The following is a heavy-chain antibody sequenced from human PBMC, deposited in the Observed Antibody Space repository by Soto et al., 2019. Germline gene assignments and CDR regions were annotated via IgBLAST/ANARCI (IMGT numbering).Heavy chain of an antibody. Sequence: QLQLQESGPGLVKPSETLSLTCTVSGGSINSSSYYWGWIRQPPGKVLEWIGSSYYGGSTYYNPTLKSRVTRSVDTSTNQFSRKLRSVTAADTAVYYCDQLGGDIVATPDAFDIWGQGTMVIVSS. V-gene: IGHV4-39*01. D-gene: IGHD5-12*01. J-gene: IGHJ3*02. CDR1: GGSINSSSYY. CDR3: DQLGGDIVATPDAFDI. CDR2: SYYGGST.